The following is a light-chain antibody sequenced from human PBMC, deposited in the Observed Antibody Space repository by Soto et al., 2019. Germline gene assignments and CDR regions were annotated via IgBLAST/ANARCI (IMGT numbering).Light chain of an antibody. J-gene: IGKJ1*01. Sequence: EIVLTQSPGTLSLSPGDRATLSSRASQSVTGSYLAWYQHKPGQAPSLLIYGASSRATGIPNRFSGSGSGTDFTLTISRLEPEDFAVYYCQQYGTSPRSFGQGTKVEIK. V-gene: IGKV3-20*01. CDR2: GAS. CDR1: QSVTGSY. CDR3: QQYGTSPRS.